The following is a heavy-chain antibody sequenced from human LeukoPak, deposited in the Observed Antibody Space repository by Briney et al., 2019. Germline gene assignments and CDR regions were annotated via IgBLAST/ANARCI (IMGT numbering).Heavy chain of an antibody. Sequence: PSETLSLTCTVSGGSISSSSYYWGWIRQPPGKGLEWVSAISGSGNSTYYADSVKGRLTISRDNSKNTLYLQMNGLRAEDTAVYYYAKDHNWSDGYYYYVMDVWGQGTTVTVSS. CDR2: ISGSGNST. V-gene: IGHV3-23*01. J-gene: IGHJ6*02. CDR3: AKDHNWSDGYYYYVMDV. D-gene: IGHD1-1*01. CDR1: GGSISSSSYY.